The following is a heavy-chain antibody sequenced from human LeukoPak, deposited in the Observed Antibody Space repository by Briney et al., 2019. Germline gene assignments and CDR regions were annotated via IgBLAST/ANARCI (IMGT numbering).Heavy chain of an antibody. V-gene: IGHV3-66*01. CDR1: GFTVSSNY. J-gene: IGHJ4*02. CDR2: IYSGGST. CDR3: ARVPIRDSYFDY. Sequence: PGGSLRLSCAASGFTVSSNYMSWVRQAPGKGLEWVSVIYSGGSTYYADSVKGRFTISRDNSKNTLYLQMNSLRAEDTAVYYCARVPIRDSYFDYWGQGTLVTVSS. D-gene: IGHD3/OR15-3a*01.